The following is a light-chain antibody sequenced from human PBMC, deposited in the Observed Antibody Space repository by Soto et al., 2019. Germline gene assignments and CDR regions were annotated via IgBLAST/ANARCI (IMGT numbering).Light chain of an antibody. CDR1: SSDVGRYNL. J-gene: IGLJ1*01. CDR2: EDT. V-gene: IGLV2-23*01. Sequence: ALTQPASVSGSPGQSITISCTGTSSDVGRYNLVSWYQQHPGKAPKLIIHEDTKRSSGLSNRFSGSKSGNTASLTISGLQAEDEADYYCCSYAGSSTYVFGTGTKVTVL. CDR3: CSYAGSSTYV.